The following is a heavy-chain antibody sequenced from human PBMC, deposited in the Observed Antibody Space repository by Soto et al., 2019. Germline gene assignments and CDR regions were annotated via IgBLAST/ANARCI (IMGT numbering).Heavy chain of an antibody. V-gene: IGHV3-7*01. CDR2: IKQDGSEK. CDR1: GFTFSSYW. CDR3: ARDGDYDFWSGYWAY. J-gene: IGHJ4*02. D-gene: IGHD3-3*01. Sequence: EVQLVESGGGLVQPGGSLRLSCAASGFTFSSYWMSWVRQAPGKGLEWVANIKQDGSEKYYVDSVKGRFTISRDNAKNSLYLQMNSLRAEDTAVYYCARDGDYDFWSGYWAYWGQGTLVTVSS.